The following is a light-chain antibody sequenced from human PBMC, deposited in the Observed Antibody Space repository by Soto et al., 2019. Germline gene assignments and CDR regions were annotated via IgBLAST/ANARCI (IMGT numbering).Light chain of an antibody. CDR2: KAS. CDR3: QQYNSYSA. CDR1: QSISSW. Sequence: DIQMTQSPSTLSAFGGDRVTITCRASQSISSWLAWYQQKPGQAPKLLIYKASSLESGVPSRFSGSGSGTAFTLTISSLQPDDFATYYCQQYNSYSAFGGGTKVEIK. V-gene: IGKV1-5*03. J-gene: IGKJ4*01.